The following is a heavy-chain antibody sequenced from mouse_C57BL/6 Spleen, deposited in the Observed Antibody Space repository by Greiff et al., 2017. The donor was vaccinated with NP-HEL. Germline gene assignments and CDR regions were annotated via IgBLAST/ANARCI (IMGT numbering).Heavy chain of an antibody. CDR3: ARGPTVVAHWYFDV. D-gene: IGHD1-1*01. Sequence: VQLKESGGGLVKPGGSLKLSCAASGFTFSDYGMHWVRQAPEKGLEWVAYISSGSSTIYYADTVKGRFTISRDNAKNTLFLQMTSLRSEDTAMYYCARGPTVVAHWYFDVWGTGTTVTVSS. CDR2: ISSGSSTI. CDR1: GFTFSDYG. J-gene: IGHJ1*03. V-gene: IGHV5-17*01.